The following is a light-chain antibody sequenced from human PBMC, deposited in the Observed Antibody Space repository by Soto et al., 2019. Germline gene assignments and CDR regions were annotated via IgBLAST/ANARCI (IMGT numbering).Light chain of an antibody. V-gene: IGLV2-14*01. CDR3: TSYTRTSSTTYV. CDR2: DVS. J-gene: IGLJ1*01. CDR1: SSDVGGYNY. Sequence: QSALTQPASVSGSSGQSITISCTGTSSDVGGYNYVSWYQQHPGKAPKLMIYDVSNRPSGVSNRFSGSKSGNTASLTISGLQAEDEADYYCTSYTRTSSTTYVFGTGTKVTVL.